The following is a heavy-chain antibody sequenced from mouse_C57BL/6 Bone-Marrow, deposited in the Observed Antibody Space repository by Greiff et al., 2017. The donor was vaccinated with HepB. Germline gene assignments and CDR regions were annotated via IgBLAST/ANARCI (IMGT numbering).Heavy chain of an antibody. V-gene: IGHV5-15*01. J-gene: IGHJ4*01. Sequence: EVQRVESGGGLVQPGGSLKLSCAASGFTFSDYGMAWVRQAPRKGPEWVAFISNLAYSIYYADTVTGRFTISRENAKNTLYLEMSSLRSEDTAMYYCARLSYGYHHWGQGTSVTVSS. CDR1: GFTFSDYG. D-gene: IGHD2-2*01. CDR3: ARLSYGYHH. CDR2: ISNLAYSI.